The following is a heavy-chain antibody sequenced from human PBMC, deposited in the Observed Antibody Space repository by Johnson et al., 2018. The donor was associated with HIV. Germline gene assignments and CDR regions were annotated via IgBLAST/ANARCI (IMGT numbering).Heavy chain of an antibody. D-gene: IGHD5-12*01. Sequence: EMQLVESGGGLAQPGGSLKVSCAASGFSFSSYWMSWVRQAPGKGLEWVANIKQDGREKYYVDSVKGRFTISRDNAKNSLYLQMNSLRAEDTAVYYCAKDQHGPLVPTVMRDDAFDIWGQGTMVTVSS. V-gene: IGHV3-7*04. CDR3: AKDQHGPLVPTVMRDDAFDI. CDR1: GFSFSSYW. CDR2: IKQDGREK. J-gene: IGHJ3*02.